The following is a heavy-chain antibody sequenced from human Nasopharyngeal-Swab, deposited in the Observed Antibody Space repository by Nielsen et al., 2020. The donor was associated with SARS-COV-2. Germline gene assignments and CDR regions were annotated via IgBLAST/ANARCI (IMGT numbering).Heavy chain of an antibody. V-gene: IGHV4-31*03. CDR1: GGSISSGGYY. CDR2: IYYSGST. D-gene: IGHD1-1*01. Sequence: SETLSLTCTVSGGSISSGGYYWSWIRQHPGKGLEWIGYIYYSGSTYYNPSLKSRVTISVDTSKNQFSLKLSSVTAADTAVYYCARSPGSVAGTTNWFDSWGHGILVTASS. CDR3: ARSPGSVAGTTNWFDS. J-gene: IGHJ5*01.